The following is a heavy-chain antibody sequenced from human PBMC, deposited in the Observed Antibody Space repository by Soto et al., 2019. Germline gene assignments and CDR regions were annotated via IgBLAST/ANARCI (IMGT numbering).Heavy chain of an antibody. CDR2: ISDDGSNK. CDR1: GFRFSGYG. Sequence: PGGSLRLSCAASGFRFSGYGMHWVRQAPGKGLEWLAAISDDGSNKYYGDSVKGRFTISRDNAKNALYLQMTSLRPDDTAVYYCTRGPRPTSIGTGAFWGQGTLVTVSS. J-gene: IGHJ4*02. D-gene: IGHD3-10*01. CDR3: TRGPRPTSIGTGAF. V-gene: IGHV3-30*03.